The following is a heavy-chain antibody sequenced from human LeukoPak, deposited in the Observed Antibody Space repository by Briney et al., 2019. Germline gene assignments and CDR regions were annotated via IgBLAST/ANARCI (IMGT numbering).Heavy chain of an antibody. V-gene: IGHV3-30-3*01. D-gene: IGHD2-15*01. CDR1: GFIFSQFP. Sequence: GGSLRLSCTASGFIFSQFPMHWVRQAPGKGLEWVAVISFAGTTKYYGDSVKGRFTISRDNSKNTLSLQMNSLRPDDTAVYYCAREYCAGANCYWYYFDYWGQGTPVTVSS. CDR3: AREYCAGANCYWYYFDY. J-gene: IGHJ4*02. CDR2: ISFAGTTK.